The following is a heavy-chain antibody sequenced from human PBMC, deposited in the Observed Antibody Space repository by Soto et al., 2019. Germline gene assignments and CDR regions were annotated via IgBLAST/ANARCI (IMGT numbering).Heavy chain of an antibody. Sequence: SETLSLTCAVYGGSFSGYYWSWIRQPPGKGLEWIGEINHSGSTNYNPSHKSRVTISVDTSKNQFSLKLSTVTVADTAVYYCARGRRFYDFWSGYSTPPYMDVWGKGTTVTVSS. CDR2: INHSGST. D-gene: IGHD3-3*01. J-gene: IGHJ6*04. CDR1: GGSFSGYY. V-gene: IGHV4-34*01. CDR3: ARGRRFYDFWSGYSTPPYMDV.